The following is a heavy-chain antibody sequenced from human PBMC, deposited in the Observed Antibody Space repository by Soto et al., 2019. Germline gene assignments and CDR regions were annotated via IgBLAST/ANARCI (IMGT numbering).Heavy chain of an antibody. J-gene: IGHJ4*02. Sequence: EVQLVQSGAEVKKPGESLRISCKGSGYTFTNYWITWVRQMPGKGLEWVGRIDPVDSYTHYNPSLQGHVTISADRSIRTAYLQWSGLRASDTAIYYCARHYAYSSSPLDSWGQGTLVTVSS. CDR2: IDPVDSYT. D-gene: IGHD6-6*01. CDR1: GYTFTNYW. CDR3: ARHYAYSSSPLDS. V-gene: IGHV5-10-1*03.